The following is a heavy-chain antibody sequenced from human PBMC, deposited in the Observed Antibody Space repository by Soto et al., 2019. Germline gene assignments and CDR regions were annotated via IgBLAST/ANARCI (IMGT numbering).Heavy chain of an antibody. J-gene: IGHJ4*02. CDR1: GFTFSDYY. V-gene: IGHV3-11*06. CDR2: ISSSSSYT. Sequence: PGGSLRLSCAASGFTFSDYYMSWIRQAPGKGLEWVSYISSSSSYTNYADSVKGRFTISRDNAKNSLYLQMNSLRAEDTAVYYCARALYGSGSYLDYWGQGTLVTVSS. D-gene: IGHD3-10*01. CDR3: ARALYGSGSYLDY.